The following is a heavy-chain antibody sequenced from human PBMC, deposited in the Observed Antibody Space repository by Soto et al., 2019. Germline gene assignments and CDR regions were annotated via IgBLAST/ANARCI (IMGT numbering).Heavy chain of an antibody. Sequence: SETLSLTCTVSGGSISSGGYYWSWIRQHPGKGLEWIGYIYYSGSTYYNPSLKSRVTISVDTSKNQFSLKLSSVTAADTAVHYCGRGFRGSFDYWGQGTLVTVSS. J-gene: IGHJ4*02. V-gene: IGHV4-31*03. CDR2: IYYSGST. D-gene: IGHD3-10*01. CDR3: GRGFRGSFDY. CDR1: GGSISSGGYY.